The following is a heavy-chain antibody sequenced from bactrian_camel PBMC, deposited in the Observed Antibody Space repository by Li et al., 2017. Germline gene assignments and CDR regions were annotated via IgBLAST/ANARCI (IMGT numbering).Heavy chain of an antibody. V-gene: IGHV3-3*01. Sequence: HVQLVESGGGSVQPGGSLKLSCRTGGMASGYTDSNFHMGWFRQAPGMEREAVAAISTGLGRAHYADSVKGRFTISRANATTLFLQINNLKPEDTAMYYCAADSDQFCSVATMTPNYWGQGTQVTVS. D-gene: IGHD4*01. CDR1: GYTDSNFH. CDR3: AADSDQFCSVATMTPNY. J-gene: IGHJ4*01. CDR2: ISTGLGRA.